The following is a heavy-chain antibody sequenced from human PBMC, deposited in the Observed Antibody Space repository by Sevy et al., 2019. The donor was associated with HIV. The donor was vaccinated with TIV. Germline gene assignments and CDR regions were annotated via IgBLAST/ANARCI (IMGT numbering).Heavy chain of an antibody. D-gene: IGHD3-10*01. CDR3: ARSRGYYGSGSSFAYYGMDV. CDR1: GGTFSSYA. CDR2: IIPIFGTA. J-gene: IGHJ6*02. Sequence: ASVKVSCKASGGTFSSYAISWVRQAPGQGLEWMGGIIPIFGTANYAQKFQGRVTITAVESTSTAYMELSSLRSEDTAVYYCARSRGYYGSGSSFAYYGMDVWGQGTTVTVSS. V-gene: IGHV1-69*13.